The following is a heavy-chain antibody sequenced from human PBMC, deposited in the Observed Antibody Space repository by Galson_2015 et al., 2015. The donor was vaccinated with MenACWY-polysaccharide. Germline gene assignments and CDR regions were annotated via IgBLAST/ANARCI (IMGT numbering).Heavy chain of an antibody. V-gene: IGHV7-4-1*02. CDR1: GYTFNTYA. Sequence: SVKVSCKASGYTFNTYAMNWVRQAPGQGLEWVGGINTNTGNPTYAQGFTGRFVSSLDASVSTAYLQISSLKAEDTAVYYCARDPKQKPTTVPTGRFDYWGQGTLVTVSS. CDR2: INTNTGNP. CDR3: ARDPKQKPTTVPTGRFDY. D-gene: IGHD4-17*01. J-gene: IGHJ4*02.